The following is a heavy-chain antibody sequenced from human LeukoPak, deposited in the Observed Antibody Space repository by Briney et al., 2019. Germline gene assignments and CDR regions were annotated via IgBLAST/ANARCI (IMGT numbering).Heavy chain of an antibody. D-gene: IGHD3-9*01. CDR2: VKSKTDGGTT. CDR3: TSYDDILTGRNYYYHMDV. CDR1: GFTFKNAW. Sequence: GGSLRLSCAASGFTFKNAWMSWVRQAPGKGLEWVGRVKSKTDGGTTDYAAPVKGRFTISRDDSKNTLYLQMNSLKTEDTAVYYCTSYDDILTGRNYYYHMDVWGKGTTVTVSS. V-gene: IGHV3-15*01. J-gene: IGHJ6*03.